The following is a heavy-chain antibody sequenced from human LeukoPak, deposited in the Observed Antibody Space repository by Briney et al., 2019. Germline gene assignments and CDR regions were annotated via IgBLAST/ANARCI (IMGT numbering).Heavy chain of an antibody. CDR2: IYYSGST. CDR3: AGDIKGYGMDV. J-gene: IGHJ6*02. CDR1: GGSISSYY. V-gene: IGHV4-59*01. Sequence: SETLSLTCTVSGGSISSYYWSWIRQPPGKGLEWIGYIYYSGSTNYNPSLKSRVTISVDTSKNQFSLKLSSVTAADTAVYYCAGDIKGYGMDVWGQGTTVTVSS.